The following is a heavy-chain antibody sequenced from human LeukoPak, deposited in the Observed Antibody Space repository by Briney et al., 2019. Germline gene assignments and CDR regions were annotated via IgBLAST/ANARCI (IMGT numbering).Heavy chain of an antibody. Sequence: TSETLSLTCSVSGGSISSYYWSWIRQPPGKGLEWIGYIYYSGSTNYNPSLKSRVTISVDTSKNQFSLKLSSVTAADTAVYYSARSTPDIVVVPAANFYWGQGTLVTVSS. CDR1: GGSISSYY. CDR2: IYYSGST. D-gene: IGHD2-2*01. CDR3: ARSTPDIVVVPAANFY. J-gene: IGHJ4*02. V-gene: IGHV4-59*01.